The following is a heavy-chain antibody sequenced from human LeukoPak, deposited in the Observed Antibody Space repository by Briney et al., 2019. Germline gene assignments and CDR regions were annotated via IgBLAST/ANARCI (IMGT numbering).Heavy chain of an antibody. D-gene: IGHD3-3*01. J-gene: IGHJ6*02. Sequence: SGGSLRLSCAASGFTFSSYWMHWVRQSPGKGLVWVSRINSDGSSTTYADSVKGRFTISRDNAKNTLFLQMNSLRVEDTAVYYCARGWNSGMDVWGQGTTVTVSS. V-gene: IGHV3-74*01. CDR1: GFTFSSYW. CDR2: INSDGSST. CDR3: ARGWNSGMDV.